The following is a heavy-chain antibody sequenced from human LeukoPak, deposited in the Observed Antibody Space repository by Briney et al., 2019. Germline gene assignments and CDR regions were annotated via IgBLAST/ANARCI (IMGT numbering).Heavy chain of an antibody. V-gene: IGHV3-73*01. CDR3: AAYCSSGTICHGE. CDR1: GFTFSDSA. CDR2: IRWKANGYAT. D-gene: IGHD2-2*01. J-gene: IGHJ4*02. Sequence: PGGPLRLSCAASGFTFSDSAMHWVRQPSGKGLEGIGRIRWKANGYATSYAASVKGRFTISRDGSKNTAFLHMNSLNPEDTAVYFCAAYCSSGTICHGEWGQGALVTVSS.